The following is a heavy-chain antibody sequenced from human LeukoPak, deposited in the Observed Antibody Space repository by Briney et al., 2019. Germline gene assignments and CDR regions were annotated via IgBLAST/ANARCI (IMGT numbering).Heavy chain of an antibody. CDR1: GYTFASYG. CDR2: ISAYNGNT. J-gene: IGHJ4*02. Sequence: WASVKVSCKTSGYTFASYGVSWVRQAPGQGLEWMGWISAYNGNTNYAQRLQGRVTMTTDTSTSTAYMELRSPRSDDTAVYYCARDRDYGDYNTQDLFVYWGQGTLVTVSS. CDR3: ARDRDYGDYNTQDLFVY. V-gene: IGHV1-18*01. D-gene: IGHD4-17*01.